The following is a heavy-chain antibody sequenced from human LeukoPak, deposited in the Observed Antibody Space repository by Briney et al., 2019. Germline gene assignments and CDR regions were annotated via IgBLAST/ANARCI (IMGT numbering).Heavy chain of an antibody. J-gene: IGHJ4*02. Sequence: GGSLRLSCAASGFTFSSYAMNWVRRAPGKGLEWVSTITGSGGSTYYADSVKGRFTISRDNSKNTLYLQMNSLRAEDTAVYYCARDQGWNYYFDYWGQGTLVTVSS. CDR2: ITGSGGST. CDR3: ARDQGWNYYFDY. D-gene: IGHD1-7*01. CDR1: GFTFSSYA. V-gene: IGHV3-23*01.